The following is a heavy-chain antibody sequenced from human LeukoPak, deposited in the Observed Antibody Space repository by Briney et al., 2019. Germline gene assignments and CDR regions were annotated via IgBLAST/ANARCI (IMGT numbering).Heavy chain of an antibody. Sequence: PSETLSLTCTVSGDSISSTNYYWGWIRQPPGKGLEWIGSIYYSGSTFNNPSLKSRVTISVDTSKNQFSLKLSSVTAADTAVYYCARLHYGGNYGYYYYYMDVWGKGTTVTISS. V-gene: IGHV4-39*01. J-gene: IGHJ6*03. CDR2: IYYSGST. D-gene: IGHD4-23*01. CDR1: GDSISSTNYY. CDR3: ARLHYGGNYGYYYYYMDV.